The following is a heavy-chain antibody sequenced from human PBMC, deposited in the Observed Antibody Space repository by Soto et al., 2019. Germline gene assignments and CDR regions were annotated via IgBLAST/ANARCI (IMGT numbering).Heavy chain of an antibody. CDR3: ARDKDRQQLGGNYYYILDV. CDR1: GGIFRTSA. Sequence: SVKVSCKTSGGIFRTSAISWVRQAPEQGLEWMGGIMPVFPTPDYAQKFQGRVTITADESTSTAYMELSSLRSEDTAVYYCARDKDRQQLGGNYYYILDVWGQGTTVTVSS. CDR2: IMPVFPTP. J-gene: IGHJ6*01. V-gene: IGHV1-69*13. D-gene: IGHD3-3*02.